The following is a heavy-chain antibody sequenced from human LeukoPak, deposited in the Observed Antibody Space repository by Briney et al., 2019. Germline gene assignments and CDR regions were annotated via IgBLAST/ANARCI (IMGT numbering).Heavy chain of an antibody. CDR2: IYYSGST. Sequence: PSETLSLTCTVSGGSISSSSYYWGWIRQPPGKGLEWIGSIYYSGSTYYNPSLKSRVTISVDTSKNQFSLKLSSVTAADTAVYYCARIWFGELPNWFDPWGQGTLVTVSS. CDR1: GGSISSSSYY. CDR3: ARIWFGELPNWFDP. V-gene: IGHV4-39*07. D-gene: IGHD3-10*01. J-gene: IGHJ5*02.